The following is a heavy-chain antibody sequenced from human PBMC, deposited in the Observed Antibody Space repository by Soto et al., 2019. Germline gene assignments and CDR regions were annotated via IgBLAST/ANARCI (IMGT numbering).Heavy chain of an antibody. J-gene: IGHJ6*02. D-gene: IGHD4-17*01. CDR3: ARDYGGNWFPYYYYYYGMDV. CDR1: GYTFTSYD. V-gene: IGHV1-8*01. Sequence: QVQLVQSGAEVKKPGASVKVSCKASGYTFTSYDINWVRQATGQGLEWMGWMNPNSGNTGYAQKFQGRVTMTRNTSIRTAYMELSSLRSEDTAVYYCARDYGGNWFPYYYYYYGMDVWGQGTTVTVSS. CDR2: MNPNSGNT.